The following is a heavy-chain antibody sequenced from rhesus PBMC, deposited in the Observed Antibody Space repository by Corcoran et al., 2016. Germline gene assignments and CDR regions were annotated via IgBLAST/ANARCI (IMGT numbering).Heavy chain of an antibody. J-gene: IGHJ4*01. CDR3: AKYGGGSWTPVFDY. Sequence: QVQLQESGPALVKPSETLSLTCAVSGGSFTTYWWTWIRQSPGKGLEWIWEVNGNTGYSNYNPSLKSRVTISQDASTNQFSLALSSVTAADTAVYYCAKYGGGSWTPVFDYWGQGVLVTVSS. CDR1: GGSFTTYW. V-gene: IGHV4-80*01. CDR2: VNGNTGYS. D-gene: IGHD6-25*01.